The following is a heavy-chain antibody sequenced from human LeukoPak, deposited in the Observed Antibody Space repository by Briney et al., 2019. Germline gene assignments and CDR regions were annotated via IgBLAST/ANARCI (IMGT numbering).Heavy chain of an antibody. J-gene: IGHJ6*03. CDR3: ARTEGWYHYYMDV. CDR2: ISYDGSNK. V-gene: IGHV3-30*04. Sequence: GGSLRLSCAASGFTFSSYAMHWVRQAPGKGLEWVAVISYDGSNKYYADSVKGRFTISRDNSKNMLYLQMNSLRAEDTAVYYCARTEGWYHYYMDVWGKGTTVTISS. D-gene: IGHD6-19*01. CDR1: GFTFSSYA.